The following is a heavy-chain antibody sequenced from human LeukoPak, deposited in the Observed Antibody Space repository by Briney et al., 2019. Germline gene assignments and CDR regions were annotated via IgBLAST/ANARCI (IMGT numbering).Heavy chain of an antibody. V-gene: IGHV3-23*01. CDR2: ITSGGNT. CDR1: GFTFSSYW. Sequence: PGGSLRLSCAASGFTFSSYWMTWVRQAPGKGLQWVSTITSGGNTYYADSVKGRFTISRDNSKNTLYLQMNRLRAEDTAVYYCAKYCSGGNCYSGLYWGQGTLVTVSS. J-gene: IGHJ4*02. CDR3: AKYCSGGNCYSGLY. D-gene: IGHD2-15*01.